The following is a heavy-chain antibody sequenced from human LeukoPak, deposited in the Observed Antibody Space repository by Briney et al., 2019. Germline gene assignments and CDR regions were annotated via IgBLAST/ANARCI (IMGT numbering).Heavy chain of an antibody. CDR1: GFTFDDYA. CDR3: ARSQRKYQLLFGYYFDY. V-gene: IGHV3-9*03. D-gene: IGHD2-2*01. J-gene: IGHJ4*02. Sequence: GRSLRLSCAASGFTFDDYAMHWVRQAPGKGLEWVSGISWNSDRTGYADSVKGRFTISRDNAKNSLYLQMNSLRAEDMAFYYCARSQRKYQLLFGYYFDYWGQGALVAVSS. CDR2: ISWNSDRT.